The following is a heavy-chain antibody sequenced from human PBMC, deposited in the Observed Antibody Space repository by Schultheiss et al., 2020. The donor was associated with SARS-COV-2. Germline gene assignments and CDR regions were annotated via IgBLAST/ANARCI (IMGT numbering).Heavy chain of an antibody. CDR3: ARGGIAVAVVYYGMDV. D-gene: IGHD6-19*01. J-gene: IGHJ6*02. Sequence: SQTLSLTCTVSGGSISSYYWSWIRQPPGKGLEWIGRIYTSGSTNYNPSLKSRVTISVDTSKNQFSLKLSSVTAADPAVYYCARGGIAVAVVYYGMDVWGQGTTVTVSS. V-gene: IGHV4-4*07. CDR2: IYTSGST. CDR1: GGSISSYY.